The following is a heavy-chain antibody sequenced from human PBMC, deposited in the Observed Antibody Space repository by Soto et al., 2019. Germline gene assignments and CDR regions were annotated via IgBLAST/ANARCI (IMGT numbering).Heavy chain of an antibody. CDR2: INHSGST. CDR1: GGSFSGYY. D-gene: IGHD3-10*01. J-gene: IGHJ6*03. V-gene: IGHV4-34*01. Sequence: PSETLSLTCAVYGGSFSGYYWSWIRQPPGKGLEWIGEINHSGSTNYNPSLKSRVTISVDTSKNQFSLKLSSVTAADTAVYYCARGSGSYYNYYYYYYMDVWGKGTTVTVSS. CDR3: ARGSGSYYNYYYYYYMDV.